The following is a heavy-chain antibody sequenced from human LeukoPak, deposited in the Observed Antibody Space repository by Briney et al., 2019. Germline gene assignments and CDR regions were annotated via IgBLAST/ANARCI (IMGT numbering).Heavy chain of an antibody. CDR2: IYYSGST. Sequence: PSETLSLTCTVSGGSISSSSYYWGWIRQPPGKGLEWIGSIYYSGSTCYNPSLKSRVTISVDTSKNQFSLKLSSVTAADTAVYYCARGLVVPAATANHNWFDPWGQGTLVTVSS. D-gene: IGHD2-2*01. V-gene: IGHV4-39*07. J-gene: IGHJ5*02. CDR1: GGSISSSSYY. CDR3: ARGLVVPAATANHNWFDP.